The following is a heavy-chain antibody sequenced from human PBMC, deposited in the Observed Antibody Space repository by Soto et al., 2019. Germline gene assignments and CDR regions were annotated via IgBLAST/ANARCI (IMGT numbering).Heavy chain of an antibody. V-gene: IGHV3-48*03. CDR1: GFTFSSYE. D-gene: IGHD2-15*01. CDR2: ISSSGSTI. Sequence: GGSLRLACAASGFTFSSYEMNLFRQAPGKGLEWVSYISSSGSTIYYADSVKGRFTISRDNAKNSLYLQMNSLRTEDTAVYYCARVGGSRRLDYWGQGTLVTVSS. CDR3: ARVGGSRRLDY. J-gene: IGHJ4*02.